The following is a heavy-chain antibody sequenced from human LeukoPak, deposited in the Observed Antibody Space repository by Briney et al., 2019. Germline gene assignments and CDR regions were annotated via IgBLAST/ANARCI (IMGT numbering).Heavy chain of an antibody. D-gene: IGHD6-13*01. Sequence: GGSPRLSCAASGFTFSSYGMHWVRQAPGKGLEWVAFIRYDGSNKYYADSVKGRFTISRDNSKNTLYLQMNSLRAEDTAVYYCAKDGIAAWTFDYWGQGTLVTVSS. CDR2: IRYDGSNK. CDR1: GFTFSSYG. J-gene: IGHJ4*02. CDR3: AKDGIAAWTFDY. V-gene: IGHV3-30*02.